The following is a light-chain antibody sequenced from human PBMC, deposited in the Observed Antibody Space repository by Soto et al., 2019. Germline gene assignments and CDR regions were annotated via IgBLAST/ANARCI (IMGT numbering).Light chain of an antibody. CDR2: EAS. CDR3: SSYSGTNNLV. J-gene: IGLJ2*01. CDR1: SSDVGGYKY. Sequence: QSVLTQPPSASGSPGQSVTISCTGTSSDVGGYKYVSWYQQHPGKAPKLIISEASKRPSGVPDRISGSKSGNTASLTVSGLQAEDEAYYYCSSYSGTNNLVFGGGTKVTVL. V-gene: IGLV2-8*01.